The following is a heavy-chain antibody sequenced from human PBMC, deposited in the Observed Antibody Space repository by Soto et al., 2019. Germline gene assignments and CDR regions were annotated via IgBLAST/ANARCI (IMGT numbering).Heavy chain of an antibody. D-gene: IGHD3-22*01. Sequence: SETLSLTCAVSGGSINSGGYSWSWIRQPPGKGLEWIGYMYHSGSTYYNPSLKSRVTISIDRSKNQFSLKLSSVTAADTAVYYCARGGYYDSSGFDYWGQGTLVTVSS. CDR2: MYHSGST. CDR1: GGSINSGGYS. CDR3: ARGGYYDSSGFDY. V-gene: IGHV4-30-2*01. J-gene: IGHJ4*02.